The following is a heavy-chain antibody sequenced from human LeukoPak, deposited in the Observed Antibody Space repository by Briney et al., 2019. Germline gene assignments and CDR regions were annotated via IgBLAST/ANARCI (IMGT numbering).Heavy chain of an antibody. V-gene: IGHV3-74*01. J-gene: IGHJ4*02. CDR3: ARGWRETFNY. D-gene: IGHD3-3*01. CDR2: INADGSST. CDR1: GFTISSDG. Sequence: PGGTLRLSCAAYGFTISSDGMHWVRHPPGKGLLCASRINADGSSTSYADSVKGRCTISRDNAKNTLYLQMNRLRAEDTAVYYCARGWRETFNYWGQGTLVTVSS.